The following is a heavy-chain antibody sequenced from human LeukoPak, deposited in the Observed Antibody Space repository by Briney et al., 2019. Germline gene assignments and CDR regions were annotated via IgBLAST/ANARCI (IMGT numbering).Heavy chain of an antibody. V-gene: IGHV3-48*03. CDR3: ARLSNWNLYYYYYCGMDV. Sequence: GGSLRLSCAASGFTFSSYEMNWVRQAPGKGLEWVSYISSSGSTIYYADSVKGRFTISRDNAKNSLYLQMNSLRAEDTAVYYCARLSNWNLYYYYYCGMDVWGQGTTVTVSS. D-gene: IGHD1-20*01. CDR1: GFTFSSYE. J-gene: IGHJ6*02. CDR2: ISSSGSTI.